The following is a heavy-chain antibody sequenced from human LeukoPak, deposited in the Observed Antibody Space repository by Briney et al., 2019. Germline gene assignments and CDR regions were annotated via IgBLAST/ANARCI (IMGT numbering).Heavy chain of an antibody. J-gene: IGHJ3*02. CDR3: ARGSRGVKAFDI. D-gene: IGHD3-10*01. Sequence: SETLSLTCTVSGYSISSGYYWGWIRQPPGKGLEWIGSIYHSGSTYYNPSLKSRVTISVDTSKNQFSLKLSSVTAADTAVYYCARGSRGVKAFDIWGQGTMDTVSS. CDR1: GYSISSGYY. V-gene: IGHV4-38-2*02. CDR2: IYHSGST.